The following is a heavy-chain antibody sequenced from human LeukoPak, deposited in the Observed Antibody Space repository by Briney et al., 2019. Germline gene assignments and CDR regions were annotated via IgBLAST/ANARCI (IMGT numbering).Heavy chain of an antibody. J-gene: IGHJ4*02. CDR1: GGSISTSSYF. Sequence: PSETLSLTCTVSGGSISTSSYFWGWIRQPPGKGLEWIGSIYYSGNTYYNPSLKSRVTISVDTSKNQFSLKLSSVTAADTAVYYCAREGYCSSTSCYIWGQGTLVTVSS. CDR2: IYYSGNT. D-gene: IGHD2-2*02. V-gene: IGHV4-39*02. CDR3: AREGYCSSTSCYI.